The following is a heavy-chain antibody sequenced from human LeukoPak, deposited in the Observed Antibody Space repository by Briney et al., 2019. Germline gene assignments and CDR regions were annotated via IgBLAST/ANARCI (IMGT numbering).Heavy chain of an antibody. V-gene: IGHV4-4*07. J-gene: IGHJ5*02. CDR1: GGSVTGYY. CDR2: IYTSRST. CDR3: ARDASFFAYGGNWFDP. Sequence: SSETLSLTCTVSGGSVTGYYWSWIRQPAGKGLEWIGRIYTSRSTYYKPSLKSRFTISVDTAKNQFYLKLSSVTAADTAVYYCARDASFFAYGGNWFDPWGQGTLVTVSS. D-gene: IGHD3-16*01.